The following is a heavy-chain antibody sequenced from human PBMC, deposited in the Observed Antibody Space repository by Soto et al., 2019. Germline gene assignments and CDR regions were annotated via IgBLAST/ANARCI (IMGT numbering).Heavy chain of an antibody. J-gene: IGHJ5*02. CDR3: AILTGTPHGSQEFDP. Sequence: ASVKVSCKASGYTLTSYAMHRVRHSPGKRLEWMGWINAGNGNTKYSQKFQGRVTITRDTSASTAYMELSSLRSEDTAVYYCAILTGTPHGSQEFDPWGQGTLVTV. V-gene: IGHV1-3*01. CDR1: GYTLTSYA. CDR2: INAGNGNT. D-gene: IGHD3-9*01.